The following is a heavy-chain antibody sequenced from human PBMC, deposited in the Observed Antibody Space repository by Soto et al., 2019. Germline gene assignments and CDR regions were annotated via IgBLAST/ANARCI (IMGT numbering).Heavy chain of an antibody. J-gene: IGHJ4*02. CDR2: IYHSGST. V-gene: IGHV4-30-2*01. CDR3: ARVPGY. CDR1: GGSINSGGYS. Sequence: SETLSLTCVVSGGSINSGGYSWSWYRQPPGKGLEWIGYIYHSGSTYYNPSLKSRVAISVDRSKNQFSLKLSSVTAADTAVYYCARVPGYWGQGALVTVSS.